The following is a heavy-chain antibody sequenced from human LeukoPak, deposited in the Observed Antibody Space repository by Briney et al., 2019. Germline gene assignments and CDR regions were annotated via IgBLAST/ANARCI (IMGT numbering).Heavy chain of an antibody. J-gene: IGHJ1*01. CDR2: INAGNGNT. D-gene: IGHD6-13*01. CDR1: GFTFTSYA. V-gene: IGHV1-3*01. CDR3: ARDWWQQLGQGAPGH. Sequence: GGSLRLSCAASGFTFTSYAMHWVRQAPGQRLEWMGWINAGNGNTKYSQKFQGRVTITRDTSASTAYMELSSLRSEDTAVYYCARDWWQQLGQGAPGHWGQGTLVTVSS.